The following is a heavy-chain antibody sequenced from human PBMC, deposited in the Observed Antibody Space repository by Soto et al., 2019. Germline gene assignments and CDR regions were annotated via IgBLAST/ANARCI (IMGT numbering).Heavy chain of an antibody. D-gene: IGHD1-26*01. CDR1: GYTFTSCN. CDR2: INPSGGGA. J-gene: IGHJ4*02. V-gene: IGHV1-46*01. CDR3: ARISGSYQRGFDS. Sequence: GASVKVSCKASGYTFTSCNIHWVRQAPGQGLEWMGVINPSGGGASYAQSFQGRVTLTRDTSTSTVYMELNSLRSEDTATYYCARISGSYQRGFDSWGRGTLVTVSS.